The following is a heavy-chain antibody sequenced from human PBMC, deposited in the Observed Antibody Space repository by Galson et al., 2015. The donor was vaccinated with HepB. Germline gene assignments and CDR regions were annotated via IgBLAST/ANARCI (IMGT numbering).Heavy chain of an antibody. Sequence: SLRLSCAASGFTFSSYGMHRVRQAPGKGLEWVAVISYDGTKKYFADSVKGRFTISRDNSKNTLYLQMNSLRAEDTAVYYCARADYGDYWLDYWGQGTLVTVSS. CDR2: ISYDGTKK. V-gene: IGHV3-30*03. J-gene: IGHJ4*02. CDR1: GFTFSSYG. CDR3: ARADYGDYWLDY. D-gene: IGHD4-17*01.